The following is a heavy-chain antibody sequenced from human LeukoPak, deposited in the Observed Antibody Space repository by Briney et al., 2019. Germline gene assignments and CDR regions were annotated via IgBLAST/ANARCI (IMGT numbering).Heavy chain of an antibody. CDR1: GFTFSSDG. CDR2: ISYDGSNK. Sequence: PGGSLRLSCAASGFTFSSDGMHWVRQAPGKGLEWVAVISYDGSNKYYADSVKGRFTISRDNSKNTLYLQMNSLRAEDTAVYYCAKEGLRNWFDPWGQGTLVTVSS. J-gene: IGHJ5*02. V-gene: IGHV3-30*18. D-gene: IGHD4/OR15-4a*01. CDR3: AKEGLRNWFDP.